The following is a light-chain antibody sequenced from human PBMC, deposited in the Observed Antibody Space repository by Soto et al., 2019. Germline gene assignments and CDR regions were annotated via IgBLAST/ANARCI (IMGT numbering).Light chain of an antibody. J-gene: IGLJ1*01. V-gene: IGLV2-8*01. CDR3: SSYTTSSTYV. CDR2: DVS. Sequence: QSALTQPPSASGSPGQSVTLSCTGSSSDVGGYEHVSWYQQHPGRVPKPLIYDVSKRLSGVPDRFSGSKSGNTASLTVSGLQAEDEADYYCSSYTTSSTYVFGTGTKVTVL. CDR1: SSDVGGYEH.